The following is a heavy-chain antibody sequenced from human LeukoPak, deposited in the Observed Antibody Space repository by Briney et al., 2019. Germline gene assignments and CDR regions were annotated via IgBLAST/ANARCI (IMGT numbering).Heavy chain of an antibody. CDR3: ARVNSGWYFDY. J-gene: IGHJ4*02. V-gene: IGHV4-59*01. CDR2: IYYSGST. Sequence: PSETLSLTCAVYGGSFSGYYWSWIRQPPGKGLEWIGYIYYSGSTNYNPSLKSRVTISVDTSKNQFSLKLSSVTAADTAVYYCARVNSGWYFDYWGQGTLVTVSS. CDR1: GGSFSGYY. D-gene: IGHD6-19*01.